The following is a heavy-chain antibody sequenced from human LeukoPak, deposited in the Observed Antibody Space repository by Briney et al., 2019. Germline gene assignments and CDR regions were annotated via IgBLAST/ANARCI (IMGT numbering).Heavy chain of an antibody. D-gene: IGHD3-16*01. CDR3: ARKITPRNAFDI. V-gene: IGHV3-66*01. Sequence: GRSLRLSCAASGFTFSSYAMHWVRQAPGKGLEWVSVIYSGGSTYYADSVKGRFTISRDNSKNTLYLQMNSLRAEDTAVYYCARKITPRNAFDIWGQGTMVTVSS. J-gene: IGHJ3*02. CDR1: GFTFSSYA. CDR2: IYSGGST.